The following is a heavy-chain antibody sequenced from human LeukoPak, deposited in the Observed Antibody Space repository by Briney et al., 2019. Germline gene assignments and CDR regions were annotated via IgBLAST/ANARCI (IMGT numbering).Heavy chain of an antibody. CDR3: ARHVDTAIVYDY. D-gene: IGHD5-18*01. J-gene: IGHJ4*02. CDR1: GGSISSYY. CDR2: IYYSGST. V-gene: IGHV4-59*08. Sequence: SETLSLTCTVSGGSISSYYWSWIRQPPGKGLEWIGYIYYSGSTNYNPSLKSRVTISVDTSKNQFSLKLSSVTAADTAVYYCARHVDTAIVYDYWGQGTLVTVSS.